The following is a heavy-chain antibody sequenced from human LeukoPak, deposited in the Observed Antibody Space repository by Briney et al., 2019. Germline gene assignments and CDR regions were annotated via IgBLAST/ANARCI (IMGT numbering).Heavy chain of an antibody. Sequence: GGSLRLSCAASGFTFSSYAMHWVRQAPGKGLEWVAVISYDGSNKYYADSVKGRCTISRDNSKNTLYLQMNSLRAEDTAVYYCASAPNPRFGELSLWTLSYWGQGTLVTVSS. J-gene: IGHJ4*02. CDR2: ISYDGSNK. V-gene: IGHV3-30-3*01. D-gene: IGHD3-16*02. CDR3: ASAPNPRFGELSLWTLSY. CDR1: GFTFSSYA.